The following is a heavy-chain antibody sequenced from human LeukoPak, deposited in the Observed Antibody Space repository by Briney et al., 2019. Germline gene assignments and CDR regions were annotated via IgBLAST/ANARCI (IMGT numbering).Heavy chain of an antibody. J-gene: IGHJ4*02. CDR2: ISAYNGNT. D-gene: IGHD3-22*01. CDR1: GYTFTDYS. V-gene: IGHV1-18*04. Sequence: ASVKVSCKASGYTFTDYSMHWVRQAPGQGLEWMGWISAYNGNTNYAQKLQGRVTMTTDTSTSAAYMELRSLRSDDTAVYYCARDLHYYDSSGYSRLGRWGQGTLVTVSS. CDR3: ARDLHYYDSSGYSRLGR.